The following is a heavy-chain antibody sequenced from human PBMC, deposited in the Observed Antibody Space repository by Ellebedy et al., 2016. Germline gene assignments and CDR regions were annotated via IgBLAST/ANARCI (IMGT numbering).Heavy chain of an antibody. CDR2: ISNDGNNK. V-gene: IGHV3-30-3*01. CDR1: GFSFSTYS. CDR3: AGDKFPLQKYYGMDV. J-gene: IGHJ6*02. Sequence: GESLKISCAASGFSFSTYSMHWVRQAPGKGLEWVAVISNDGNNKIYADSVKGRFTISRDNSENTLYLQMNSLSVEDTAVYFCAGDKFPLQKYYGMDVWGQGTTVTVSS.